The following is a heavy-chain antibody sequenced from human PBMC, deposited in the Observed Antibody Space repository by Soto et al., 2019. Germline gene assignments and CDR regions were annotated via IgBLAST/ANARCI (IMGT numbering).Heavy chain of an antibody. CDR1: GFTFSSYG. D-gene: IGHD3-22*01. J-gene: IGHJ4*02. Sequence: GGSLRLSCAASGFTFSSYGMHWVRQAPGKGLEWVAVIWYDGSNKYYADSVKGRFTISRDNSKNTLYLQMNSLRAEDTAVYYCARDRPYYYDSSGYVMDYWGQGTLVTVS. CDR2: IWYDGSNK. CDR3: ARDRPYYYDSSGYVMDY. V-gene: IGHV3-33*01.